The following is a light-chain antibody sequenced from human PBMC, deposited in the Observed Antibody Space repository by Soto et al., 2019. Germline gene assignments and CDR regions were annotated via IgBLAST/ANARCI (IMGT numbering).Light chain of an antibody. J-gene: IGKJ5*01. CDR2: GAS. CDR3: QQTYTIPTT. CDR1: QNINIY. Sequence: DIQMTQSPSSLSSSVGDIFTITCRASQNINIYLNWYQQKPGRAPKALIYGASTLQSGVPSRFSGSGSGTDFILSINNLQPEDFAVYSCQQTYTIPTTFGQGTRLEIK. V-gene: IGKV1-39*01.